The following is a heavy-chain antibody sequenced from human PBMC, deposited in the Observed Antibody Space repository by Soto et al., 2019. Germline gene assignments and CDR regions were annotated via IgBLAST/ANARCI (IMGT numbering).Heavy chain of an antibody. CDR3: ARNSPFLEWFDY. CDR2: IIPIFGTA. J-gene: IGHJ4*02. V-gene: IGHV1-69*13. Sequence: WASVKVSWKASGGTFSSYAISWVRQAPGQGLEWMGGIIPIFGTANYAQKFQGRVTITADESTSTAYMELSSLRSEDTAVYYCARNSPFLEWFDYWGQGTLVTVSS. D-gene: IGHD3-3*01. CDR1: GGTFSSYA.